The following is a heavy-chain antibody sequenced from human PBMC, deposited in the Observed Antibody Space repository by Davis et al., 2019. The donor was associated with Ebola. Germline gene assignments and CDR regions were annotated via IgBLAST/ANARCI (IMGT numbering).Heavy chain of an antibody. J-gene: IGHJ4*02. CDR2: ISSSSSYI. CDR1: GFTFSSYS. CDR3: ARETSTGWLAQGY. D-gene: IGHD3-22*01. Sequence: GGSLRLSCAASGFTFSSYSMNWVRQAPGKGLEWVSSISSSSSYIYYADSVKGRFTISRDNAKNSLYLQMNSLRAEDTAVYYCARETSTGWLAQGYWGQGTLVTVSS. V-gene: IGHV3-21*01.